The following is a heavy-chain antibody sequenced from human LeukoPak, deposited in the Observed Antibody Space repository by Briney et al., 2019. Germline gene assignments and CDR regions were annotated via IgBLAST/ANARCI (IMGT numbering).Heavy chain of an antibody. CDR2: INHSGST. Sequence: PSETLSLTCAVYGGSFSGYYWSWIRQPPGKGLEWIGEINHSGSTNYNPSLKSRVTISVDTSKNQFSLKLSPVTAADTAVYYCARGAYGSGSYYKSLIAFDIWGQGTMVTVSS. CDR1: GGSFSGYY. CDR3: ARGAYGSGSYYKSLIAFDI. V-gene: IGHV4-34*01. D-gene: IGHD3-10*01. J-gene: IGHJ3*02.